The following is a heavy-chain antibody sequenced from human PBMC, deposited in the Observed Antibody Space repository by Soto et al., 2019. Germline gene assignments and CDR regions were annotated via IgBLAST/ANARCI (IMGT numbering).Heavy chain of an antibody. CDR3: ARDLNYGLTFDY. D-gene: IGHD4-17*01. CDR1: GYTFTGYY. Sequence: ASLKVSCKASGYTFTGYYMHWVRQAPGQGLEWMGWINPNSGGTNYAQKFQGWVTMTRDTSISTAYMELSRLRSDDTAVYYCARDLNYGLTFDYWGQGTLVTVSS. J-gene: IGHJ4*02. V-gene: IGHV1-2*04. CDR2: INPNSGGT.